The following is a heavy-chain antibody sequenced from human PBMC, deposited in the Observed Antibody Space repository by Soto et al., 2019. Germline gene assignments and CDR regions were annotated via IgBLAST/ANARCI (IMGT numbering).Heavy chain of an antibody. V-gene: IGHV3-23*01. D-gene: IGHD1-26*01. Sequence: GGSLRHSYAASGFTFSSYAVSWVRQTPGKGLVWVSTVSESGTITYYADSVRGRFTMSRDNSKNTLDLQMNSLRAEDTAIYYCAKGGRRRGSYPPLDFWGQGNLVTVSS. J-gene: IGHJ4*02. CDR1: GFTFSSYA. CDR2: VSESGTIT. CDR3: AKGGRRRGSYPPLDF.